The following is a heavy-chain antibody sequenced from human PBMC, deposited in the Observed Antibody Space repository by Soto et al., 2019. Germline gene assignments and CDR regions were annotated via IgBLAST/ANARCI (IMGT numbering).Heavy chain of an antibody. J-gene: IGHJ4*02. CDR3: ARGGGCSGGSCNFDY. CDR1: GFTFSSYS. D-gene: IGHD2-15*01. CDR2: ISSSSSTI. Sequence: EVQLVESGGGLVQPGGSLRLSCAASGFTFSSYSMNWVRQAPGKGLEWVSYISSSSSTIYYADSVKGRFTISRDNAKNSLYPQMNSLRAEDTAVYYCARGGGCSGGSCNFDYWGQGTLVTVSS. V-gene: IGHV3-48*01.